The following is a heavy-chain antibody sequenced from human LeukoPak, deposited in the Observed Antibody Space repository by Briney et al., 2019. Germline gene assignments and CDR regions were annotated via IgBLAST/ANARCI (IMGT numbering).Heavy chain of an antibody. CDR3: ARGDYGSGSYYNLNFDY. V-gene: IGHV4-30-4*01. CDR2: IYYSGST. D-gene: IGHD3-10*01. J-gene: IGHJ4*02. CDR1: GGSISSGDYY. Sequence: PSETLSLTCTVSGGSISSGDYYWSWIRQPPGKGLEWIGYIYYSGSTYYNPSLKSRVTISVDTSKNQFSLKLSSVTAADTAVYYCARGDYGSGSYYNLNFDYWGQGTLDTVSS.